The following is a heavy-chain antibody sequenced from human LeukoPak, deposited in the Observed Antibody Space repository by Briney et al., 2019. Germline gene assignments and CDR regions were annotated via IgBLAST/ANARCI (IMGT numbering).Heavy chain of an antibody. CDR1: GYTFTGYY. CDR2: INPNSGGT. CDR3: AREEGGYYYDSSGYLPLRY. J-gene: IGHJ4*02. D-gene: IGHD3-22*01. Sequence: ASVKVSCKASGYTFTGYYMHWVRQAPGQGLEWMGWINPNSGGTNYAQKFQGRVTMTRDTSISTAYMELSRLRSEDTAVYYCAREEGGYYYDSSGYLPLRYWGQGTLVTVSS. V-gene: IGHV1-2*02.